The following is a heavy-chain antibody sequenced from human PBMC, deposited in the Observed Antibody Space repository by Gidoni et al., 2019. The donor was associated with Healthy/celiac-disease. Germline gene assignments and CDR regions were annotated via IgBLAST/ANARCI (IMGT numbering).Heavy chain of an antibody. D-gene: IGHD2-2*01. CDR2: ISTSGST. CDR1: GGSISSYY. CDR3: ARTKGSTRHYYYYYMDV. Sequence: QVQLQESGPGLVKPSETLSLTCTVSGGSISSYYWSWIRQPAGKGLEWIGRISTSGSTNYNPSLKSRVTMSVDTSKNQFSLKLSSVTAADTAVYYCARTKGSTRHYYYYYMDVWGKGTTVTVSS. J-gene: IGHJ6*03. V-gene: IGHV4-4*07.